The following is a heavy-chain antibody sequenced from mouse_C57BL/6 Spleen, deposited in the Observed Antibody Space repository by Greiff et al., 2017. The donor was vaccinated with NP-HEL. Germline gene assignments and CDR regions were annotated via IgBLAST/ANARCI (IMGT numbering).Heavy chain of an antibody. V-gene: IGHV1-7*01. J-gene: IGHJ3*01. Sequence: VQLQQSGAELAKPGAPVKLSCKASGYTFTSYWLPWVKQRLGQGLEWIGYINPSSGYTKYNQKFKDKATLTADKSSSTAYMQLSSLAYEDSAVYYCERGWGNYGEVAYWGKGTLVTVSA. CDR1: GYTFTSYW. D-gene: IGHD2-1*01. CDR2: INPSSGYT. CDR3: ERGWGNYGEVAY.